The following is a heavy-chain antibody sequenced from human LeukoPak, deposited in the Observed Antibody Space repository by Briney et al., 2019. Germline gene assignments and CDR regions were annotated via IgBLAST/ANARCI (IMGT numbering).Heavy chain of an antibody. CDR1: GGSISSYY. J-gene: IGHJ4*02. CDR3: ARDPRTVAYYFDF. V-gene: IGHV4-59*01. CDR2: IYYSGST. D-gene: IGHD3/OR15-3a*01. Sequence: SETLSLTCTVSGGSISSYYWSWIRQPPGKGLEWIGYIYYSGSTNYNPSLKSRVTISVDTSKSQFSLKLSSVTAADTAVYYCARDPRTVAYYFDFWGQGRLVTVSS.